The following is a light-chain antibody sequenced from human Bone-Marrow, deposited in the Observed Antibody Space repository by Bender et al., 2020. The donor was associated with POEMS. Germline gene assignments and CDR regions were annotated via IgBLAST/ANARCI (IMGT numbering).Light chain of an antibody. J-gene: IGLJ3*02. CDR3: QVWDSRTGHFQWV. CDR2: DDS. Sequence: SYVLTQPPSVSVAPGQTARISCGGNNIVKKSVHWYQQRPGQAPVLVDDDSDRPSGIPERFSGSKSANTATLTINRVEAGDEADYYCQVWDSRTGHFQWVFGGGTKLTVL. V-gene: IGLV3-21*02. CDR1: NIVKKS.